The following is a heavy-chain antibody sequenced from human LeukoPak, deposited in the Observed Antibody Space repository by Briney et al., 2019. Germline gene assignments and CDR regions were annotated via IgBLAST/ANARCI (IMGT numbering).Heavy chain of an antibody. V-gene: IGHV4-30-2*01. CDR3: ARDEGRMAAAGLDY. CDR2: IYHSGST. J-gene: IGHJ4*02. D-gene: IGHD6-13*01. CDR1: GGSISSGGYY. Sequence: SETLSLTCTVSGGSISSGGYYWSWIRQPPGKGLEWIGYIYHSGSTYYNPSLKSRVTISVDTSKNQFSLKLSSVTAADTAVYYCARDEGRMAAAGLDYWGQGTLVTVSS.